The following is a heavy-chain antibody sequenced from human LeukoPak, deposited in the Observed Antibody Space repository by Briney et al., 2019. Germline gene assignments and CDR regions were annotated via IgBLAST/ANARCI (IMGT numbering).Heavy chain of an antibody. CDR1: GGSLSSYY. V-gene: IGHV4-59*01. CDR3: ARRESLDCSGGSCYRAEYFQH. Sequence: PSETLSLTCTVSGGSLSSYYWSWIRKPPGQGLEWIGYIYYSGSTNYNPSLKSRVTISVDTSKNQFSLKLSSVTAADTAVYYCARRESLDCSGGSCYRAEYFQHWGQGTLVTVSS. D-gene: IGHD2-15*01. J-gene: IGHJ1*01. CDR2: IYYSGST.